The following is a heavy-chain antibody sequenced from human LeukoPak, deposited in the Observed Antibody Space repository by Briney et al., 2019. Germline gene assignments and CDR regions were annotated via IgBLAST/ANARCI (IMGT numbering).Heavy chain of an antibody. CDR1: GFTFSSYG. V-gene: IGHV3-30*18. J-gene: IGHJ4*02. CDR3: AKVDSSSWEFFDY. D-gene: IGHD6-13*01. Sequence: PGRSLRLSCAASGFTFSSYGMHWVRQAPGKGLEWVAVISYDGSNKYYADFVKGRFTISRDNSKNTLYLQMNSLRAEDTAVYYCAKVDSSSWEFFDYWGQGTLVTVSS. CDR2: ISYDGSNK.